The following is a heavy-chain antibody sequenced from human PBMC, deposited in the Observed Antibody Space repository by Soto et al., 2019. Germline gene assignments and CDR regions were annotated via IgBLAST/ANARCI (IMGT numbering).Heavy chain of an antibody. D-gene: IGHD6-6*01. CDR2: IYHSGST. CDR3: ARDREYSSSPDFDY. V-gene: IGHV4-38-2*02. J-gene: IGHJ4*02. CDR1: GYSISSGYY. Sequence: ETLSLTCAVSGYSISSGYYWGWIRQPPGKGLEWIGSIYHSGSTYYNPSLKSRVTISVDTSKNQFSLKLSSVTAADTAVYYCARDREYSSSPDFDYWGQGTLVTVSS.